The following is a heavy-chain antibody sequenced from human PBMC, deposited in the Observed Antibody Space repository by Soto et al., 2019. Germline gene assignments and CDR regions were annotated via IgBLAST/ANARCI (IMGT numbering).Heavy chain of an antibody. V-gene: IGHV1-46*01. J-gene: IGHJ4*02. CDR2: INPSGGST. D-gene: IGHD3-22*01. CDR3: ARDRDYYDSSGYYYAGYFDY. CDR1: GYTFTSYY. Sequence: GASVKVSCKASGYTFTSYYMHWVRQAPGQGLEWMGIINPSGGSTSYAQKFQGRVTMTRDTSTSTVYMELSSLRSEDTAVYYCARDRDYYDSSGYYYAGYFDYWGQGTLVTVSS.